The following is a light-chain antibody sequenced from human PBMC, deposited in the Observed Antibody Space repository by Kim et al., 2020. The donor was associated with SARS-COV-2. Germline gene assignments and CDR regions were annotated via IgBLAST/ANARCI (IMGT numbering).Light chain of an antibody. V-gene: IGKV3-15*01. CDR3: QQYHNWPVT. CDR1: QAITNA. J-gene: IGKJ4*01. Sequence: VPAGAGVTLSCRVSQAITNAVAWYQYKPGRAPRLLFYAASTRATGVPLRFGASGSGTDFTLTINSLQSEDVALYYCQQYHNWPVTFGGGTRVDIK. CDR2: AAS.